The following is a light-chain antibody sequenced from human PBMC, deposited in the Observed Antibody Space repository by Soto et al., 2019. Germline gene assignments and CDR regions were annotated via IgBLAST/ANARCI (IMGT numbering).Light chain of an antibody. J-gene: IGLJ3*02. CDR2: DVT. V-gene: IGLV2-11*01. CDR3: CSYGGSNTWV. Sequence: QAVVTQPRSVSGSPGQSVIISCTGTNSDVGAYDYVSWYQQHPGKAPKLIIYDVTKRPSGVPDRFSASKSGNTASLTISGLQAEDEADYYCCSYGGSNTWVFGGGTQLTVL. CDR1: NSDVGAYDY.